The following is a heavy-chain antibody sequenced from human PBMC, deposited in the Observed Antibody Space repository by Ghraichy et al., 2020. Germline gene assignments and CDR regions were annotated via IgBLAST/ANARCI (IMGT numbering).Heavy chain of an antibody. D-gene: IGHD2-21*01. CDR2: IYYSEST. V-gene: IGHV4-59*01. CDR1: GGSISSYY. CDR3: ARRNCGGDCYRDDAFVI. J-gene: IGHJ3*02. Sequence: SETLSLTCTVSGGSISSYYWSWIRQPPGKGLEWIGYIYYSESTNYNPSLKSRVTISVDTSKNQFSLKLSSVTAADTAVYYCARRNCGGDCYRDDAFVIWGQGTMVTVSS.